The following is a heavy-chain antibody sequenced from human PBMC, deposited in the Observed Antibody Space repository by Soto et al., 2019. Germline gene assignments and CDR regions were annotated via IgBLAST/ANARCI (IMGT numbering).Heavy chain of an antibody. J-gene: IGHJ6*02. CDR1: GGSISSYY. Sequence: SETLSLTCTVSGGSISSYYWSWIRQPPGKGLEWIGYIYYSGSTNYNPSLKSRVTISVDTSKNQFSLKLSSVTAADTAVYYCARVAGTTAYYYYGMDVWGQGTTVTVSS. CDR3: ARVAGTTAYYYYGMDV. CDR2: IYYSGST. D-gene: IGHD1-7*01. V-gene: IGHV4-59*01.